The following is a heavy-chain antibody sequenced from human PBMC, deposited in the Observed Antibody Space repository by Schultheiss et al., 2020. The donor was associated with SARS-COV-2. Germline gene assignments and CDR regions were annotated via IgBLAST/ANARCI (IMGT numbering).Heavy chain of an antibody. CDR2: IYSGGST. CDR3: AKGSITIFGVVRLDFQH. CDR1: GFTFSSYS. Sequence: GGSLRLSCAASGFTFSSYSMNWVRQAPGKGLEWVSVIYSGGSTYYADSVKGRFTISRDNSKNTLYLQMNSLRAEDTAVYYCAKGSITIFGVVRLDFQHWGQGTLVTVSS. V-gene: IGHV3-23*03. D-gene: IGHD3-3*01. J-gene: IGHJ1*01.